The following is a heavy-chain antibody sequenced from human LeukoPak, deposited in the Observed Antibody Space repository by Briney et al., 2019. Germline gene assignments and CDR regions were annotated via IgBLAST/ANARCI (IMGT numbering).Heavy chain of an antibody. CDR3: ARDTGSGSYRFYYYYYGMDV. Sequence: HPGGSLRLSCAASGFTFSSYSMNWVRQAPGKGLEWVSYISSSSSTIYYADSVKGRFTISRDNAKNSLYLQMNSLRAEDTAVYYCARDTGSGSYRFYYYYYGMDVWGQGTTVTVSS. V-gene: IGHV3-48*01. D-gene: IGHD3-10*01. J-gene: IGHJ6*02. CDR1: GFTFSSYS. CDR2: ISSSSSTI.